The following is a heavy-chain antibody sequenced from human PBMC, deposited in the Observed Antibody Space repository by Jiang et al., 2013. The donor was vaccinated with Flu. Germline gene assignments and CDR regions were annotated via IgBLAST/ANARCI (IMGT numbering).Heavy chain of an antibody. Sequence: QSGSELKTPGASVKVSCKASGYTFTNTAMNWVRQAPGQGLEWMGWINTRTGNPTYAQAFTGRFVFSLDTSANTAFLEISSLKAEDTAIYFCARLSGNSAGYWGQGTLVTVSS. CDR1: GYTFTNTA. V-gene: IGHV7-4-1*02. D-gene: IGHD4-23*01. J-gene: IGHJ4*02. CDR2: INTRTGNP. CDR3: ARLSGNSAGY.